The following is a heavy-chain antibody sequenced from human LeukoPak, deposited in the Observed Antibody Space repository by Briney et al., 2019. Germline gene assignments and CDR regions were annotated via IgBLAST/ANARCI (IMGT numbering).Heavy chain of an antibody. CDR2: ISYDGSNK. V-gene: IGHV3-30*18. J-gene: IGHJ3*02. D-gene: IGHD6-19*01. Sequence: PGGSLRLSCAASGVTFRSYGMHWVRQAPGKGLEWVAVISYDGSNKYYADSVKGRFTISRDNSKNTLYLQMKSLIAEDTAGSTFSKIGPKKMGSGWWGGAFDIWGQGTMVTVSS. CDR1: GVTFRSYG. CDR3: SKIGPKKMGSGWWGGAFDI.